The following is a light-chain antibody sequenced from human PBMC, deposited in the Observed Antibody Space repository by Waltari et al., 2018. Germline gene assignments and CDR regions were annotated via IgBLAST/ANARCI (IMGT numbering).Light chain of an antibody. CDR1: TGIGGKSDF. CDR2: EVI. Sequence: QSALTQPASVSGAPGQSITISCSAVTGIGGKSDFVSWYQHHPGKVPKLLISEVIKRPPEISDRFTGSKSGNTASLSISGLQADDEADYYCCSYVQKDIWLFGRGTKVTVL. CDR3: CSYVQKDIWL. V-gene: IGLV2-23*02. J-gene: IGLJ3*02.